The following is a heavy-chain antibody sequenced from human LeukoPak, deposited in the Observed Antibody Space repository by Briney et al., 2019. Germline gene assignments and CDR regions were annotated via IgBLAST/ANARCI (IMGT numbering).Heavy chain of an antibody. CDR3: ARANTLAPLYYYYYMDV. Sequence: ASETLSLTCTVSGGSISSGDYYWSWIRQPPGKGLEWIGYIYYSGSTYYNPSLKSRVTISVDTSKNQFSLKLSSVTAADTAVYYCARANTLAPLYYYYYMDVWGKGTTVTVSS. CDR1: GGSISSGDYY. J-gene: IGHJ6*03. D-gene: IGHD2/OR15-2a*01. CDR2: IYYSGST. V-gene: IGHV4-30-4*08.